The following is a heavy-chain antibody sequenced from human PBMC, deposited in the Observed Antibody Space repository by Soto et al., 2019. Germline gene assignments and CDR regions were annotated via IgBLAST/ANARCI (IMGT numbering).Heavy chain of an antibody. CDR3: ARGGDYHVNWFDP. D-gene: IGHD2-21*01. Sequence: QLQLQESGSGLVRPSETLSLTCVVSGGSISSGGYTWSWLRQPPGKGLEWLGYIYHSGSTSYTPSLKSRVARSVDASRNQFSLKLSSVTAADTAVYYCARGGDYHVNWFDPWGQGTLVTVSS. V-gene: IGHV4-30-2*01. CDR1: GGSISSGGYT. J-gene: IGHJ5*02. CDR2: IYHSGST.